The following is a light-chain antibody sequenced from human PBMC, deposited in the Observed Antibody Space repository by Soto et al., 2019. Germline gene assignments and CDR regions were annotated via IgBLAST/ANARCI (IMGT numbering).Light chain of an antibody. J-gene: IGKJ2*01. Sequence: DIQMTQSPSSLSASVGDRVTITCRASQAIRNSLAWYQQKPGKVPSLLIYAASTLQPGVPSRFSGSGSGTDFTLTISRLEPEDFAVYYCQQYGSSPYTFGQGTKLEI. CDR1: QAIRNS. V-gene: IGKV1-27*01. CDR2: AAS. CDR3: QQYGSSPYT.